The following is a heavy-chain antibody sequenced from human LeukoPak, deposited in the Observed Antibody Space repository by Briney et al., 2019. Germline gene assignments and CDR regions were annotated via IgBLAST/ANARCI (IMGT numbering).Heavy chain of an antibody. CDR3: AKDSSQGGDYFDY. CDR2: INGSGVIT. D-gene: IGHD3-16*01. Sequence: PGGSLRLSCAASGITLCSYAMSCVPPAPGKGLEWVLAINGSGVITYYTDSVKGRFTLSRDNSKNTVYLQMNSLRAEDTAIYYCAKDSSQGGDYFDYWGQGTLVTVSS. V-gene: IGHV3-23*01. J-gene: IGHJ4*02. CDR1: GITLCSYA.